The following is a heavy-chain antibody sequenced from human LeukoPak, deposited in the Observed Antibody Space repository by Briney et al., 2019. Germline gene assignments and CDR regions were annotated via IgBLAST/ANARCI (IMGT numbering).Heavy chain of an antibody. CDR1: GGSISSSNR. CDR2: IYHSGST. CDR3: ARAYGSGRKSNYYGMDV. V-gene: IGHV4-4*02. D-gene: IGHD3-10*01. J-gene: IGHJ6*02. Sequence: SGTLSLTCAVSGGSISSSNRWSWVRQPPGKGLEWIGEIYHSGSTNYNPSLKSRVTISVDKSKNQFSLKLSSVTAADTAVYYCARAYGSGRKSNYYGMDVWGQGTTVTVSS.